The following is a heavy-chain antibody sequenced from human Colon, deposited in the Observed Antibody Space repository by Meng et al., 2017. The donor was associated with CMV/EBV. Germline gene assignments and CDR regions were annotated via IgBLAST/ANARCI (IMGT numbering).Heavy chain of an antibody. CDR3: ANDPGDSSWYYYYYGMDV. CDR1: GFTFSSYG. J-gene: IGHJ6*02. D-gene: IGHD6-13*01. V-gene: IGHV3-30*02. Sequence: GESLKISCAASGFTFSSYGMHWVRQAPGKGLEWVAFIRYDGSNKYYADSVKGRFTISRDNSKNTLYLQMNSLRAEDTAVYYCANDPGDSSWYYYYYGMDVWGQGTTVTVSS. CDR2: IRYDGSNK.